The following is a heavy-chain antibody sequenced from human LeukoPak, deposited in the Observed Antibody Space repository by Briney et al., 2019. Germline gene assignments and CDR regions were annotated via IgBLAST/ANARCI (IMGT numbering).Heavy chain of an antibody. CDR2: IYYSGST. J-gene: IGHJ4*02. V-gene: IGHV4-39*01. CDR1: GGSISSSSYY. CDR3: ARRLRGSNGWSFDY. Sequence: PSETLSLTCTVSGGSISSSSYYWGWTRQPPGKGLEWIGSIYYSGSTYYNPSLKSRVTISVDTSKNQFSLKLSSVTAADTAVYYCARRLRGSNGWSFDYWGQGTLVTVSS. D-gene: IGHD6-19*01.